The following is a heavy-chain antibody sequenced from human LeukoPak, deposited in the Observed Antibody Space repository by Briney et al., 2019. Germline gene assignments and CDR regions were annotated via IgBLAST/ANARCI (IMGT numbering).Heavy chain of an antibody. CDR2: IYTSGST. D-gene: IGHD6-6*01. Sequence: SETLSLTCTVPGGSVRSGIFYWSWIRQPAGKGLEWIGRIYTSGSTNYNPSLKSRVTISVDTSKNQFSLKLSSVTAADTAVYYCARDSSLSGLSDYWGQGTLVTVSS. CDR3: ARDSSLSGLSDY. CDR1: GGSVRSGIFY. V-gene: IGHV4-61*02. J-gene: IGHJ4*02.